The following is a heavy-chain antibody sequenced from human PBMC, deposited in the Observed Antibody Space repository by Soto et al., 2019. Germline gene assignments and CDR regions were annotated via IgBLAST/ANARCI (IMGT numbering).Heavy chain of an antibody. CDR2: IYYSGST. Sequence: QVQLQESGPGLVKPSQTLSLTCTVSGGSISSGGYYWSWIRQHPGKGLEWIGYIYYSGSTYYNPSPKCRVTRSVDSSKNQSSLKPSSVTAADTAVYYCARYFDWSAHSRVAPWGQGTLVTVSS. D-gene: IGHD3-9*01. V-gene: IGHV4-31*03. CDR3: ARYFDWSAHSRVAP. CDR1: GGSISSGGYY. J-gene: IGHJ5*02.